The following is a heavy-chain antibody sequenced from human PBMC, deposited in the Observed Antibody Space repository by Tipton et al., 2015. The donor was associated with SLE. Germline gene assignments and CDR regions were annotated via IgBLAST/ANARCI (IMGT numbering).Heavy chain of an antibody. CDR2: IYYSGST. CDR1: GGSISSSSYY. Sequence: TLSLTCTVSGGSISSSSYYWGWIRQPPGKGLEWIGSIYYSGSTYYNPSLKSRVTISVDTSKNQFSLKLSSVTAADTAVFYCARHRGYFTVSDYIDYWGQGTLVTVSS. CDR3: ARHRGYFTVSDYIDY. V-gene: IGHV4-39*07. D-gene: IGHD2-8*01. J-gene: IGHJ4*02.